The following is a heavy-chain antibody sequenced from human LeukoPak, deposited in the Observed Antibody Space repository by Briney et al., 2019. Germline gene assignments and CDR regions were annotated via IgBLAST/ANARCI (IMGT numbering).Heavy chain of an antibody. D-gene: IGHD6-13*01. V-gene: IGHV4-59*01. CDR1: GGSISSYY. CDR3: AGVAAPNTQWYFQH. J-gene: IGHJ1*01. Sequence: PSETLSLTCTVSGGSISSYYWSWIRQPPGKGLEWIGYIYYSGRTNYNPSLKSRVTISIDTSKNQFSLKLNSVTAADTAVYYCAGVAAPNTQWYFQHWGQGTLVTVSS. CDR2: IYYSGRT.